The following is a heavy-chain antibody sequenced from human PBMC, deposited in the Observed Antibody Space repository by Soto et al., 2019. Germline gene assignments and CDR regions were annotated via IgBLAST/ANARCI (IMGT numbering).Heavy chain of an antibody. Sequence: SETLSLTCAVSGGSTSSGGYSWSWIRQPPGKGLEWIGYIYHSGSTYYNPSLKSRVTISVDRSKNQFSLKLSSVTAADTAVFYCARGGVDYHDSSGYYFSPYYFDYWGQGTLVTVSS. J-gene: IGHJ4*02. D-gene: IGHD3-22*01. CDR3: ARGGVDYHDSSGYYFSPYYFDY. V-gene: IGHV4-30-2*01. CDR1: GGSTSSGGYS. CDR2: IYHSGST.